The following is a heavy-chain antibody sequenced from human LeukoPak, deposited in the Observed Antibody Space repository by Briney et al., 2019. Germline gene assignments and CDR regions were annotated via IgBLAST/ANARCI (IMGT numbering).Heavy chain of an antibody. J-gene: IGHJ5*02. CDR3: ATRNSPLFGYYDSSGWFDP. V-gene: IGHV1-24*01. D-gene: IGHD3-22*01. Sequence: ASVKVSCKVSGYTLTELSMHWVRQAPGKGLEWMGGFDPADGETIYAQKFQGRVTMTEDTSTDTAYMELSSLRSEDTAVYYCATRNSPLFGYYDSSGWFDPWGQGTLVTVSS. CDR2: FDPADGET. CDR1: GYTLTELS.